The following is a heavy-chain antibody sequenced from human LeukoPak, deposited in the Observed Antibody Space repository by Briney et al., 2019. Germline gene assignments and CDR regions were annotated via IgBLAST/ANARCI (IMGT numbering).Heavy chain of an antibody. CDR3: AVTTGYCTGENYYCPLAY. Sequence: PGGSLRLSCAASGFTFSSYAMSWGRQAPRKGLEWVSVIIGSGTTTRYAESVKGRFTISRDNSKNTVFLPMNSLRAADTAVYYCAVTTGYCTGENYYCPLAYWGQGTLVTVSS. V-gene: IGHV3-23*01. D-gene: IGHD2-8*02. J-gene: IGHJ4*02. CDR1: GFTFSSYA. CDR2: IIGSGTTT.